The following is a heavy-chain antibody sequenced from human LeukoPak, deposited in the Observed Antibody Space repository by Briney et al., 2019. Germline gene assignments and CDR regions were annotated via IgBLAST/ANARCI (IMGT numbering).Heavy chain of an antibody. CDR1: GYTFTSYG. D-gene: IGHD6-13*01. Sequence: GASVKVSCKASGYTFTSYGISWVRQAPGQGLEWMGWISAYNGNTNYAQKLQGRVTMTTDTSTSTAYMELRSLRSDDTAVYYCARLSHSSSWNSWFDPWGQGTLVTVSS. J-gene: IGHJ5*02. V-gene: IGHV1-18*04. CDR3: ARLSHSSSWNSWFDP. CDR2: ISAYNGNT.